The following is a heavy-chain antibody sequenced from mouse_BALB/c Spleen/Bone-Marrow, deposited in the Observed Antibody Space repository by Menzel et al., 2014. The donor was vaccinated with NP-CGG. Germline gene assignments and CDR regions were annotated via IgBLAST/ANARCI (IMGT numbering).Heavy chain of an antibody. CDR3: GGYYYGCCFGS. Sequence: EVQLQQSGAELVKPGASVKLSCTASGFNIKDTYMHWVKQRPEQGLEWIGRIDPANGNTRYDPKFQGKATITADTSSNTAYLQLSSLTSEDTAVYCCGGYYYGCCFGSWGQGTTLTVSS. V-gene: IGHV14-3*02. D-gene: IGHD1-1*01. CDR1: GFNIKDTY. J-gene: IGHJ2*01. CDR2: IDPANGNT.